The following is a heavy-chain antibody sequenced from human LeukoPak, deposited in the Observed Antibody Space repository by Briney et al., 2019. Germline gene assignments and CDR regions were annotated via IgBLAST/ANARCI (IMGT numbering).Heavy chain of an antibody. D-gene: IGHD6-13*01. CDR2: ISSSSSYI. CDR1: GFTFSSYS. J-gene: IGHJ5*02. V-gene: IGHV3-21*01. CDR3: AREGIAAAGDNWFDP. Sequence: GGALILSCAASGFTFSSYSMTWVRQAPGKGLEWVSSISSSSSYIYYADSVKGRFTISRDNAKNSLYLQMNSLRAEDTAVYYCAREGIAAAGDNWFDPWGQGTLVTVSS.